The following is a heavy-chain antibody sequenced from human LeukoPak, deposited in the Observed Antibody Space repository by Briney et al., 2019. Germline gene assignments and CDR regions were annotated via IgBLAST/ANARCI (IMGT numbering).Heavy chain of an antibody. CDR2: ISSSSTYV. V-gene: IGHV3-11*06. CDR1: GFTFSDEY. Sequence: GGSLRLSCAASGFTFSDEYMSWIRQAPGKGLEWVSYISSSSTYVYYADSVKGRFTISRDNAKKSLYLQMNSLRAEDTAVYYCARDPRSCSGDSCYSWGQGTLVTVSS. D-gene: IGHD2-15*01. CDR3: ARDPRSCSGDSCYS. J-gene: IGHJ4*02.